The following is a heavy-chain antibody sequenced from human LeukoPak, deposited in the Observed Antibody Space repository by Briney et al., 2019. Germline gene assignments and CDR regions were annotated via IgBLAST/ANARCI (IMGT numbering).Heavy chain of an antibody. CDR1: GFLFSSFS. CDR2: ISDDGGNK. J-gene: IGHJ6*03. Sequence: PGGSLRLSCTASGFLFSSFSMYWVRQAPGKGLEWVATISDDGGNKYYADSVKGRFTISRDNSRNTLYLQMNSLRAEDTAVYYCARDPVARRYYYYYMDVWGKGTTVTISS. D-gene: IGHD6-19*01. CDR3: ARDPVARRYYYYYMDV. V-gene: IGHV3-30*03.